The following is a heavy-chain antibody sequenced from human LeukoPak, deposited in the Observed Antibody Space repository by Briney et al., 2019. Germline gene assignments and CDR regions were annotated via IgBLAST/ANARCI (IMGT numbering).Heavy chain of an antibody. Sequence: SETLSLTCAVSGGSISSGGYSWSWIRQPPGKGLEWIGYIYHSGSTYYNPSLKSRVTISVDRSKNQFSLKLSSVTAADTAVYYCARASSGYYYDYWGQGTLVTVCS. J-gene: IGHJ4*02. CDR1: GGSISSGGYS. D-gene: IGHD3-22*01. CDR3: ARASSGYYYDY. V-gene: IGHV4-30-2*01. CDR2: IYHSGST.